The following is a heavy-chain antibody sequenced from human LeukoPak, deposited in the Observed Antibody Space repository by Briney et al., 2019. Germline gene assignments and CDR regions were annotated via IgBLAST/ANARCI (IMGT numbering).Heavy chain of an antibody. CDR3: ATRKLGNDY. V-gene: IGHV4-59*01. CDR2: IYYTET. CDR1: GGSISDYY. D-gene: IGHD7-27*01. J-gene: IGHJ4*02. Sequence: SETLSLTCTVSGGSISDYYWGWIRQPPGKGLEWIGYIYYTETSYNPSLKSRVTISADTSKNQFSLKLYSVTAADTAVYYCATRKLGNDYWGQGTLVTVSS.